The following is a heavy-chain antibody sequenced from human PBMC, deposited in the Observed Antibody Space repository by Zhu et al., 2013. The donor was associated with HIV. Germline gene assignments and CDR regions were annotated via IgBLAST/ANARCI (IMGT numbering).Heavy chain of an antibody. CDR2: IIPILGIA. CDR3: ARDRGYSAERSGMDV. V-gene: IGHV1-69*08. CDR1: GGTFSSYT. D-gene: IGHD5-18*01. J-gene: IGHJ6*01. Sequence: QVQLVQSGAEVKKPGSSVKVSCKASGGTFSSYTISWVRQAPGQGLEWMGRIIPILGIANYAQKFQGRVTITADKSTSTAYMELSSLRSEDTAVYYCARDRGYSAERSGMDVWGPRDHGHRLL.